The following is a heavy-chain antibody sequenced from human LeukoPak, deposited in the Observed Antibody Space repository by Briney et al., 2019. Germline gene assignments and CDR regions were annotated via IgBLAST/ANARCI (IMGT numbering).Heavy chain of an antibody. CDR1: GYSINNYW. D-gene: IGHD2-15*01. CDR2: IYLADSDI. V-gene: IGHV5-51*01. Sequence: GESLKISCKGSGYSINNYWIAWVRQMPGKGLEWMGIIYLADSDIRYSPSFQGQVTISADKSISTAYLQWSSLKASDTAMYYCARQEYCSGGSCYTWFDPWGQGTLVIVSS. CDR3: ARQEYCSGGSCYTWFDP. J-gene: IGHJ5*02.